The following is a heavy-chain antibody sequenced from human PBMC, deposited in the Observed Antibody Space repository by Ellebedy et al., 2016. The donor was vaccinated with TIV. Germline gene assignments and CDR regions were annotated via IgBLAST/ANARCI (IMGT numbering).Heavy chain of an antibody. Sequence: ASVKVSCKVSGSTFGTYAINWVRQAPGQGLEWMGGIIPFFDKATCAQKFQGRVTVTADKSTTTAYMELSSLTSEDTAIYYCARIDRFWGQGTPVTVSS. V-gene: IGHV1-69*06. CDR3: ARIDRF. J-gene: IGHJ4*02. CDR1: GSTFGTYA. CDR2: IIPFFDKA.